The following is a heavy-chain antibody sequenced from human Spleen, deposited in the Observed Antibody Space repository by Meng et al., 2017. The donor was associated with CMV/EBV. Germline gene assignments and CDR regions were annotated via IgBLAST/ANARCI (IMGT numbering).Heavy chain of an antibody. CDR1: GYTFTSHG. V-gene: IGHV1-18*01. J-gene: IGHJ6*02. CDR3: ARGSFWSGYYAYYYYGMDV. D-gene: IGHD3-3*01. Sequence: ASVKVSCKASGYTFTSHGVNWVRQAPGQGLEWMAWISAYNGHTNYAHKFQGRVTVTADTSTSTAYMELRSLRTDDTAVYYCARGSFWSGYYAYYYYGMDVWGQGTTVTVSS. CDR2: ISAYNGHT.